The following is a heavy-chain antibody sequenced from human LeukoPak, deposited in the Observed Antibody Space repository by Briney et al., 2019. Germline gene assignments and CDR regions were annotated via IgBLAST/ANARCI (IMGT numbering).Heavy chain of an antibody. V-gene: IGHV4-4*02. CDR2: IYHSGST. Sequence: SETLSLTCAVSGGSISSSNWWSWVRQPPGKGLEWIGEIYHSGSTNYNPSLKSRVTISVDTSKNQFSLKLSSVTAADTAVYYCARVGRRPFDYWGQGTLVTVSS. CDR1: GGSISSSNW. J-gene: IGHJ4*02. CDR3: ARVGRRPFDY.